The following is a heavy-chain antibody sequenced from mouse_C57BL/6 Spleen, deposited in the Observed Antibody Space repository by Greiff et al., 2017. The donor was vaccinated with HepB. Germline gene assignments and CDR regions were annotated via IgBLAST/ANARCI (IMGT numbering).Heavy chain of an antibody. CDR1: GYSITSGYY. J-gene: IGHJ1*03. D-gene: IGHD1-1*01. CDR3: ARGDYYGSSTWYFDV. V-gene: IGHV3-6*01. CDR2: ISYDGSN. Sequence: EVQLQESGPGLVKPSQSLSLTCSVTGYSITSGYYWNWIRQFPGNKLEWMGYISYDGSNKYNPSLKNRISITRDTSKNQFFLKLNSVTTEDTATYYCARGDYYGSSTWYFDVWGTGTTVTVSS.